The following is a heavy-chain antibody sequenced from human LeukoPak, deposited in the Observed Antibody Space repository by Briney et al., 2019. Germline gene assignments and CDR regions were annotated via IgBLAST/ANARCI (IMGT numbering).Heavy chain of an antibody. CDR3: ARARGTGGWYRSQGFDP. V-gene: IGHV1-46*01. D-gene: IGHD6-19*01. J-gene: IGHJ5*02. CDR2: INPSGGST. Sequence: GASVKVSCTASGYTFTGYYMHWVRQAPGRGLEWMGIINPSGGSTSYAQKFQGRVTMTRDTSTSTVYMELSSLRSEDTAVYYCARARGTGGWYRSQGFDPWGQGTLVTVSS. CDR1: GYTFTGYY.